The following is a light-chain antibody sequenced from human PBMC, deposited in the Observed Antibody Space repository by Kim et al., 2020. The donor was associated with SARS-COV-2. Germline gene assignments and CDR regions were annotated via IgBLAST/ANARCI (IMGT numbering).Light chain of an antibody. CDR1: QAISSW. CDR2: AAT. V-gene: IGKV1D-16*01. J-gene: IGKJ4*01. CDR3: QQYNSYPVT. Sequence: SASVGNRVTITCRASQAISSWLAWYQQKPEKAPKSLIFAATNLQSGVPSRFSGSGSGTDITLTISNLQPEDFATYYCQQYNSYPVTFGGGTKLEI.